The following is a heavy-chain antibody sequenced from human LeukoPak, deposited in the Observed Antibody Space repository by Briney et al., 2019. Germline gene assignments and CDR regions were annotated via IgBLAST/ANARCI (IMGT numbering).Heavy chain of an antibody. V-gene: IGHV3-66*04. J-gene: IGHJ4*02. CDR3: ASQGGSGWYETLD. CDR1: GFTVSSNY. Sequence: TGGSLRLSCAASGFTVSSNYMSWVRQAPGKGLEWVSVIYSGGSTYYADSVKGRFTISRDNSKNTLYLQMNSLRAEDTAVYYCASQGGSGWYETLDWGQGTLVTVSS. CDR2: IYSGGST. D-gene: IGHD6-19*01.